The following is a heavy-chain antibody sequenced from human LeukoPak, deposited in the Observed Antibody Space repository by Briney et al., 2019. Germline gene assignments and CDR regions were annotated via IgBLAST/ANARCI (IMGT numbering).Heavy chain of an antibody. J-gene: IGHJ5*02. CDR2: INHSGST. Sequence: SETLSLTCAVSGYSISSGYYWSWIRQPPGKGLEWIGEINHSGSTNYNPSLKSRVIISVDTSKNQFSLKLSSVTAADTAVYYCARGLYDFWSGYYRSWGQGTLVTVSS. V-gene: IGHV4-34*01. CDR1: GYSISSGYY. D-gene: IGHD3-3*01. CDR3: ARGLYDFWSGYYRS.